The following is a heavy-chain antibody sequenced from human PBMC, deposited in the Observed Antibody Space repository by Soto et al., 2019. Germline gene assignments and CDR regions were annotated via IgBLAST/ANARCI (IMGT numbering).Heavy chain of an antibody. CDR3: AGRAGNYYDTQKRYYFDY. J-gene: IGHJ4*02. D-gene: IGHD3-22*01. CDR1: GGTFSSYA. V-gene: IGHV1-69*13. Sequence: SVKVSCKASGGTFSSYAISWVRQAPGQGLEWMGGIIPIFGTANYAQKFQGRVTITADESTSTAYMELSRLRSEDTAAYYCAGRAGNYYDTQKRYYFDYWGQGALVTVFS. CDR2: IIPIFGTA.